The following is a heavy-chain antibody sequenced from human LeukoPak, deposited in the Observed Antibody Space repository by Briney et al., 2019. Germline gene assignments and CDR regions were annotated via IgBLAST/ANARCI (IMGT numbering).Heavy chain of an antibody. CDR1: GYTFTSYY. J-gene: IGHJ4*02. D-gene: IGHD3-22*01. CDR2: INPSGGST. V-gene: IGHV1-46*01. CDR3: ARGRLNQYYYDSSGYPYYFDY. Sequence: ASVKVSCKASGYTFTSYYMHWVRQAPGQGLEWMGIINPSGGSTSYAQKFQGRVTMTRDTSTSTVYMELSSLRSEDTAVYYCARGRLNQYYYDSSGYPYYFDYWGQGTLVTVSS.